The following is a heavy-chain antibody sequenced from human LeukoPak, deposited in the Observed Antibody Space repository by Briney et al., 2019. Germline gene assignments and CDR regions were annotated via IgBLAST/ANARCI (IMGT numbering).Heavy chain of an antibody. CDR2: IYYSGST. CDR1: GGSISSSSYY. V-gene: IGHV4-39*01. Sequence: SETLSLTCTVSGGSISSSSYYWGWIRQPPGKGLEWIGSIYYSGSTYYNPSLKSRVTISVDTSKNRFSLKLSSVTAADTAVYSCARHGERAPPPPPGYIDVGGKGTTAPVPS. J-gene: IGHJ6*03. D-gene: IGHD3-10*01. CDR3: ARHGERAPPPPPGYIDV.